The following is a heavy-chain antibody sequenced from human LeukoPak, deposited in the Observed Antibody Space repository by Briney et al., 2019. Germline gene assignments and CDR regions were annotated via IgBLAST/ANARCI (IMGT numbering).Heavy chain of an antibody. V-gene: IGHV1-2*02. CDR1: GYTFTGYY. J-gene: IGHJ2*01. CDR3: AAGHQWYFDL. Sequence: ASVKVSCKASGYTFTGYYMHWVRQAPGQGLEWMGWINPNSGGTNYAQKFQERVTITRDMSTSTAYMELSSLRSEDTAVYYCAAGHQWYFDLWGRGTLVTVSS. CDR2: INPNSGGT. D-gene: IGHD2-2*01.